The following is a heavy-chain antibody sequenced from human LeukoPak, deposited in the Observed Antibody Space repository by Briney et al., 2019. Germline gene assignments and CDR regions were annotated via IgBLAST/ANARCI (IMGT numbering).Heavy chain of an antibody. J-gene: IGHJ5*02. CDR1: GFTFSSYS. Sequence: PGGSLRLSCAASGFTFSSYSMNWVRQAPGKGLEWVSSISSSSSYIYYADPVKGRFTISRDNAKNSLYLQMNSLRAEDTAVYYCARDVASGYYYGSGSYAWFDPWGQGTLVTVSS. D-gene: IGHD3-10*01. CDR2: ISSSSSYI. CDR3: ARDVASGYYYGSGSYAWFDP. V-gene: IGHV3-21*01.